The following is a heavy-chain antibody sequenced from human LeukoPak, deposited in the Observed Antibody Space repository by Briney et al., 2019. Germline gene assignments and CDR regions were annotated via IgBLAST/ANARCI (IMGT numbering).Heavy chain of an antibody. Sequence: SGTLSLTCTVSGGSISTYYWSWIRQPPGKGLEWIGYIFYSGSTTYNPSLKSRVTISVDTSQNQFSLILRSVTAADTAVYYCARGTTFGVVIPNYYYMDVWGKGTTVTVSS. V-gene: IGHV4-59*01. CDR2: IFYSGST. D-gene: IGHD3-3*01. CDR3: ARGTTFGVVIPNYYYMDV. CDR1: GGSISTYY. J-gene: IGHJ6*03.